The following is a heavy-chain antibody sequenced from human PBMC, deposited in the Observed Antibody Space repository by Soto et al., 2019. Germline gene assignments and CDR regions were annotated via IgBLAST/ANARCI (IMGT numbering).Heavy chain of an antibody. Sequence: EVELVESGGGLVQPGGSLRLSCAAAELTFSDYYMDWVRQAPGKGLEWVARSRNKANGDTTEYAASVRGRFTISRDDSTNSLYLHMNSLKTEDTAVYYCARNHGLNRYFDLWGRGTLVTVSS. J-gene: IGHJ2*01. V-gene: IGHV3-72*01. CDR1: ELTFSDYY. CDR2: SRNKANGDTT. CDR3: ARNHGLNRYFDL.